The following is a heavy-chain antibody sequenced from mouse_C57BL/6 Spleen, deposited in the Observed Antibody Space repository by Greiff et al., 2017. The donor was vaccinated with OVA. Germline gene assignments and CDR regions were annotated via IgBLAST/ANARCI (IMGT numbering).Heavy chain of an antibody. V-gene: IGHV6-3*01. CDR2: IRLKSGNYAS. Sequence: EVMLVESGGGLVQPGGSMKLSCVASGFTFSNYWMTWFLPSPYQGLALVAQIRLKSGNYASHYAVSVKGRFTISRDDSKSSVYLQMNNLRAEDTGIYYCAGYYGSSTYAMDYWGQGTSVTVSS. CDR1: GFTFSNYW. J-gene: IGHJ4*01. CDR3: AGYYGSSTYAMDY. D-gene: IGHD1-1*01.